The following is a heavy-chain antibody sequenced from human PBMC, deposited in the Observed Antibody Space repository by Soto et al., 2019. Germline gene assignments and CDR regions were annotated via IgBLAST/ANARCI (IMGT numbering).Heavy chain of an antibody. CDR2: VHHSWGS. J-gene: IGHJ6*02. D-gene: IGHD3-10*01. V-gene: IGHV4-59*08. CDR1: GGSISSYY. Sequence: VQLQESGPGLVKPSETLSLSCTVSGGSISSYYWSWFRQSPGKRMEWIGYVHHSWGSSYNPSLQSRGSISLDTSKRHFSLKITSVTATDTAGYYCGRQGFGPIHGLVDVWGQGPTVTVSS. CDR3: GRQGFGPIHGLVDV.